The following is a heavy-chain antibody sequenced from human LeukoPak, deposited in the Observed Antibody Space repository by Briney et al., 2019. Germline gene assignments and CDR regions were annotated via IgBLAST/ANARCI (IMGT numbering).Heavy chain of an antibody. CDR2: IYYSGST. Sequence: SETLSLTCTVSGGSISSYYWSWIRQPPGKGLEWIGYIYYSGSTNYNPSLKSRVTISVDTSKNQFSLKLSSVTAADTAVYYCARHGTYYNWFDPWGQGTLVTVSS. CDR1: GGSISSYY. CDR3: ARHGTYYNWFDP. V-gene: IGHV4-59*08. D-gene: IGHD1-26*01. J-gene: IGHJ5*02.